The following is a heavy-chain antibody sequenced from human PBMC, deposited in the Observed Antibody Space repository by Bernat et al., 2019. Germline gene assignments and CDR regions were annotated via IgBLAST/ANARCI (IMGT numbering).Heavy chain of an antibody. CDR1: GFTFLSYA. CDR3: VKGDYYYHDSSAYLDH. D-gene: IGHD3-22*01. CDR2: MSGSGIDT. Sequence: EGQRGESGGGLVQPGGSLRLSCAASGFTFLSYAMSWVRQAPGKGLEWVSAMSGSGIDTYYTDSVKGRFTISRDNSKDTLYLQMNSLRAEDTAVYFCVKGDYYYHDSSAYLDHWGQGTLVTVSS. V-gene: IGHV3-23*04. J-gene: IGHJ4*02.